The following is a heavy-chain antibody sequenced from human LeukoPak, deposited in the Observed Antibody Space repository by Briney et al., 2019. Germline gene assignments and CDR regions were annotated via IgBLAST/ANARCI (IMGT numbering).Heavy chain of an antibody. CDR3: ARGYGDYPYYFDY. J-gene: IGHJ4*02. Sequence: SETLSLTCTVSGGSIRSYYWSWIRQPPGKGLEWIGYIYYSGSTNYNPSLKSRVTISVDTSKNQFSLKLSSVTAADTAVYYCARGYGDYPYYFDYWGQGTLVTVSS. CDR1: GGSIRSYY. V-gene: IGHV4-59*01. D-gene: IGHD4-17*01. CDR2: IYYSGST.